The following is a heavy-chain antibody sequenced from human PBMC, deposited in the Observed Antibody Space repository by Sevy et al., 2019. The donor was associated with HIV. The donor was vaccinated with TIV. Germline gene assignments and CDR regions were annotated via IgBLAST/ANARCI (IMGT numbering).Heavy chain of an antibody. J-gene: IGHJ4*02. D-gene: IGHD5-12*01. Sequence: SETLSLTCTVSGGSISSSSYYWGWIRQPPGKGLEWIGSIYYSGSTYYNPSLKRRVTISVDTSKNQFSLKRSSVTAADMAVYYCARQAGRWLQFPDYWGQGTLVTVSS. CDR2: IYYSGST. V-gene: IGHV4-39*01. CDR1: GGSISSSSYY. CDR3: ARQAGRWLQFPDY.